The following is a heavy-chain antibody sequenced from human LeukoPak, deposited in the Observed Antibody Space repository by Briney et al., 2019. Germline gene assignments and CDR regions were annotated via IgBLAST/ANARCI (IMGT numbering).Heavy chain of an antibody. J-gene: IGHJ4*02. CDR3: ARQGAYNAFDV. D-gene: IGHD5-24*01. Sequence: PSETLSLTCTVSGGSISSYYWSWIRQPPGKELEWIGYIYYSGSTNYNPSLKSRVTISVDTSKNQFSLKLSSVTAADTAMYYCARQGAYNAFDVWGQGTLVTVSS. CDR2: IYYSGST. CDR1: GGSISSYY. V-gene: IGHV4-59*01.